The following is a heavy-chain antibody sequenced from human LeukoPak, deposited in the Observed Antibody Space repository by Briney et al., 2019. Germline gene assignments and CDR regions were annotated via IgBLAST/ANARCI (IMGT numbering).Heavy chain of an antibody. CDR3: ALTDYGDYDLGSDY. CDR2: ISSSSSAI. V-gene: IGHV3-48*01. Sequence: PGGSLRLSCAASGFTFSSYSMNWIRQAPGKGLEWVSYISSSSSAIYYADSVKGRFTISRDNAENSLYLQMNSLRAEDTAIYYCALTDYGDYDLGSDYWGQGTLVTVSS. J-gene: IGHJ4*02. D-gene: IGHD4-17*01. CDR1: GFTFSSYS.